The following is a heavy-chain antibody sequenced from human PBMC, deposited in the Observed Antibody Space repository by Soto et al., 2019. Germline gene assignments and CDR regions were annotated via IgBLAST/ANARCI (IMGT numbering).Heavy chain of an antibody. CDR2: IQYGGTT. D-gene: IGHD6-19*01. V-gene: IGHV4-39*01. J-gene: IGHJ4*02. Sequence: QLQLQESGPGLVKASETLSLTCTVSGGSITRNNHFWGWIRQSPGKGLEWIGSIQYGGTTNYNPSLKSRVIMSAGTSKNQFSVMMNSVTAADTAVYYCARLGSSGWYQGSCFDYWGQGTLVTVSS. CDR3: ARLGSSGWYQGSCFDY. CDR1: GGSITRNNHF.